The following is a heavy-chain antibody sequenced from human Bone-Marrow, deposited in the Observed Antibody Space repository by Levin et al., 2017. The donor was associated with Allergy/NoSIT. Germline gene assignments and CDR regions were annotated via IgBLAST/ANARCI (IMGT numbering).Heavy chain of an antibody. CDR3: ALGFLTGYFPFNY. V-gene: IGHV3-23*01. CDR1: GFSFRSSA. D-gene: IGHD3-9*01. J-gene: IGHJ4*02. CDR2: ISGAGDTT. Sequence: LSLTCAASGFSFRSSAMSWVRQAPGKGLEWVAAISGAGDTTYYPDSVKGRFTASRDNSKNTLFLQMNSLRADDTAVYYCALGFLTGYFPFNYWGQGTLVTVSS.